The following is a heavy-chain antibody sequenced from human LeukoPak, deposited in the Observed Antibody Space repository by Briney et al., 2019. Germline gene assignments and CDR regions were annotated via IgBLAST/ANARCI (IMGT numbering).Heavy chain of an antibody. Sequence: PGRSLRLSCAASGFTFSRYGMHWVRQVPGKGLEWVAVISYDGSNKYYADSVKGRFTISRDNSKSTLYLQMNSLRAEDTAVYYCAKGFLYSSGYYGMDVWGQGTTVTVSS. J-gene: IGHJ6*02. V-gene: IGHV3-30*18. CDR1: GFTFSRYG. D-gene: IGHD6-19*01. CDR3: AKGFLYSSGYYGMDV. CDR2: ISYDGSNK.